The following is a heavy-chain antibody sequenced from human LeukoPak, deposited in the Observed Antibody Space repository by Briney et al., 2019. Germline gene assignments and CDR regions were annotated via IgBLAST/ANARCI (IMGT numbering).Heavy chain of an antibody. D-gene: IGHD3-22*01. V-gene: IGHV4-4*07. CDR3: ARTSYYYDSSGYYYAHDY. J-gene: IGHJ4*02. CDR1: GGSTSSYY. CDR2: IYTSGST. Sequence: SETLSLTCTVSGGSTSSYYWSWIRQPAGKGLEWIGRIYTSGSTNYNPSLKSRVTMSVDTSKNQFSLKLSSVTAADTAVYYCARTSYYYDSSGYYYAHDYWGQGTLVTVSS.